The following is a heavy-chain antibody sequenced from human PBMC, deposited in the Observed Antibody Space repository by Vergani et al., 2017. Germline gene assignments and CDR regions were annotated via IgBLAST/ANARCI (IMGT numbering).Heavy chain of an antibody. CDR2: VEDSGYF. V-gene: IGHV4-59*01. CDR3: ARSIVSRNPPDYFDN. Sequence: QVQLQESGPGLVRPSETLSLTCTVSGGSLSGYYWNWIRQTPGEGLEWIGYVEDSGYFNYNPSLKTRVSMSSDTSNNQFSLMLGSVTVADTAVYYCARSIVSRNPPDYFDNGGQGTLVTVSS. D-gene: IGHD1-14*01. CDR1: GGSLSGYY. J-gene: IGHJ4*02.